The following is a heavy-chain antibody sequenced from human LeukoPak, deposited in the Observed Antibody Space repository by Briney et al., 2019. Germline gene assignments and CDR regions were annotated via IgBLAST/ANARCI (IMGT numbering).Heavy chain of an antibody. CDR2: VSGYNGNT. CDR1: GYTFSRHG. CDR3: AKDIHPGLDSGASCCFDY. J-gene: IGHJ4*02. Sequence: ASVKVPCKTSGYTFSRHGITWVRQAPGQGLEWMGWVSGYNGNTNYAQNVQGRVTMTTDTSTNTAYMELRSLRSDDTAVYYCAKDIHPGLDSGASCCFDYWGQGAPVTVSS. D-gene: IGHD3-22*01. V-gene: IGHV1-18*01.